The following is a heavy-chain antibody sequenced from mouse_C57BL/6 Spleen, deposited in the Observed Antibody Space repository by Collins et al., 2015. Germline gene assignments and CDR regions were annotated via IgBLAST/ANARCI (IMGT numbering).Heavy chain of an antibody. J-gene: IGHJ4*01. Sequence: QVQLQQPGAELVRPGSSVKLSCKASGYTFTSYWMHWVKQRPIQGLEWIGNIDPPDSETHYNQKFKDKATLTVDKSSSTAYMQLSSLTSEDSAVYYCARGTSYYAMDYWGQGTSVTVSS. V-gene: IGHV1-52*01. CDR3: ARGTSYYAMDY. CDR2: IDPPDSET. CDR1: GYTFTSYW. D-gene: IGHD3-3*01.